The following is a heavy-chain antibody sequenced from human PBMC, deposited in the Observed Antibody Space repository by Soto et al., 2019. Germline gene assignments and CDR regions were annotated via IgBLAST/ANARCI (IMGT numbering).Heavy chain of an antibody. CDR1: GYTITCCA. Sequence: QVQLVQSGAEVKKPGASVRVSCKASGYTITCCAMHWVRQAPGQRPEWMGWINAGDGDTKYSQNFQGRLTIIRDTSANTAYMELSSLRSDDTAVYCGARDCEGKAAAGMVYWGQGPLGPLSS. D-gene: IGHD6-13*01. CDR3: ARDCEGKAAAGMVY. V-gene: IGHV1-3*01. CDR2: INAGDGDT. J-gene: IGHJ4*02.